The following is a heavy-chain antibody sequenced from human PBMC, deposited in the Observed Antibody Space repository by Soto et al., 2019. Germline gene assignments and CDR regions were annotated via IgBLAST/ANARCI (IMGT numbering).Heavy chain of an antibody. CDR1: GYTFTSYY. J-gene: IGHJ4*02. V-gene: IGHV1-46*01. CDR2: NNPSGGST. CDR3: ARGEDSSGYFRDYFDY. D-gene: IGHD3-22*01. Sequence: ASVKVSGKASGYTFTSYYMLWVRQAPGQWIEWMGINNPSGGSTSYAQKFQSRVTMTRDTFTSTVYMELSSLSFEHTAVYYCARGEDSSGYFRDYFDYWGQGTLVTVSS.